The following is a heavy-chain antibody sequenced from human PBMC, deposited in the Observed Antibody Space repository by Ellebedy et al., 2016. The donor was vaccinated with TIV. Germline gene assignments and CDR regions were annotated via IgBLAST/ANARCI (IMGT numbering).Heavy chain of an antibody. J-gene: IGHJ4*02. CDR1: GFTFSSYG. D-gene: IGHD5-18*01. V-gene: IGHV3-33*08. CDR3: ARDRGTAMAYFDY. CDR2: IWYDGSNK. Sequence: GESLKISCASSGFTFSSYGMHWVRQAPGKGLEWVAVIWYDGSNKHYADSVTGRFTISRDNSKNTLYLQMNSLRAEDTAVYYCARDRGTAMAYFDYWGQGTLVTVSS.